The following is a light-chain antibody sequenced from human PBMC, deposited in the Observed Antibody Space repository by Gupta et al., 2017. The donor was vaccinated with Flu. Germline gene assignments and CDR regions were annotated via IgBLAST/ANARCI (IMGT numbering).Light chain of an antibody. CDR2: TGC. CDR3: EQDDNFLGT. V-gene: IGKV1-5*03. Sequence: PNNMYASVRDRVTSTCRASESIRNWFDWYQQKPGNAPRLDIYTGCRGETGVPSRFRGSGYGTHFTLTISSLQTEASANYSCEQDDNFLGTFGEGTKVEIK. J-gene: IGKJ1*01. CDR1: ESIRNW.